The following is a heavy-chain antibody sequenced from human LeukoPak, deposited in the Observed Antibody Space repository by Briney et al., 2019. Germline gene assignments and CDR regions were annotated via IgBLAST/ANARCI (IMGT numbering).Heavy chain of an antibody. V-gene: IGHV3-53*01. CDR3: ASARESCIGSSCYEYFHH. Sequence: GGSLRLSCAASEFTVTTKSMAWVRQAPGRGLEWVSVFYSPGSTYYADSVHGRFTISRDTSLNTLFLQMNSLRVEDTAVYYCASARESCIGSSCYEYFHHWGQGTPLTVSS. CDR2: FYSPGST. J-gene: IGHJ1*01. CDR1: EFTVTTKS. D-gene: IGHD2-2*01.